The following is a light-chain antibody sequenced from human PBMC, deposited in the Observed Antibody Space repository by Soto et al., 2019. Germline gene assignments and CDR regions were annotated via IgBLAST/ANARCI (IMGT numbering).Light chain of an antibody. J-gene: IGLJ1*01. CDR2: DNN. V-gene: IGLV1-40*01. CDR3: QSYHSSLSGSYV. CDR1: SSNIGAGYD. Sequence: QSVLTQPPSVSGAPGQRVIISCTGSSSNIGAGYDVHWYQQLPGTAPRLLIYDNNNRPSGVPARFSVSKSDTSASLAITGLQPEDEADYYCQSYHSSLSGSYVFGTGTKVTV.